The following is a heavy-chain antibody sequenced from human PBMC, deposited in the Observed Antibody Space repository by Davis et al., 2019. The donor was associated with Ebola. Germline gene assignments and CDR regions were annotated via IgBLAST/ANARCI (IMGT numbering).Heavy chain of an antibody. CDR1: GYTFTSYD. D-gene: IGHD6-19*01. CDR2: INPHNGNT. Sequence: AASVKVSCKASGYTFTSYDINWVRQATGQGLEWMGWINPHNGNTNYAQNVQGRVTMTTDTSTSTAYMELRSLRSEDTAVYYCARLVAGTFDYWGQGTLVTVSS. J-gene: IGHJ4*02. V-gene: IGHV1-18*01. CDR3: ARLVAGTFDY.